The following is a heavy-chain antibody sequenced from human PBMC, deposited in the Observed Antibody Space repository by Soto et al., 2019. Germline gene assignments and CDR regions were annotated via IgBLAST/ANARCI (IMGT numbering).Heavy chain of an antibody. CDR2: IYYSGST. J-gene: IGHJ4*02. CDR3: ARTPHYYDSSGYSQFDY. Sequence: SETLSLTCTVSGGYISSSICYWGWIRQPPGKGLEWIGSIYYSGSTYYNPSLKSRVTISVDTSKNQFSLKLSSVTAADTAVYYCARTPHYYDSSGYSQFDYWGQGTLVTVSS. V-gene: IGHV4-39*01. D-gene: IGHD3-22*01. CDR1: GGYISSSICY.